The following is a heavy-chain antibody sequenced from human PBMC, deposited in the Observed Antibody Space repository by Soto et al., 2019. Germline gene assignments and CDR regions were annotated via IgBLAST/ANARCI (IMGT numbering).Heavy chain of an antibody. V-gene: IGHV1-69*01. CDR1: GGTFRSYA. D-gene: IGHD1-26*01. J-gene: IGHJ6*02. CDR3: ARGVGATNGGVDV. Sequence: VQLVQSGAEGKKPWSSVKVSCKASGGTFRSYAINWVRPAPGQGLGWVGGVIPIFGTRNYAQKFQGRVTITADESTSTAYMELSSLRSEDTAVYYCARGVGATNGGVDVWGQGTTVTVSS. CDR2: VIPIFGTR.